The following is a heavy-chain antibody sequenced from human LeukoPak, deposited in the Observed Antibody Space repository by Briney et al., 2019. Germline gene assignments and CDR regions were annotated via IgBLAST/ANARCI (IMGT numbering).Heavy chain of an antibody. CDR1: GGSISSNC. CDR2: IYYSRST. V-gene: IGHV4-59*01. Sequence: PSETLSLTCTVSGGSISSNCWSWGWHPPRTGLEWVGYIYYSRSTNHTPSLKSRVPISVETSKNQCSLKLSSVTAADTAVDYCARVVRTVAGFPFDYWGQGTLVTVSS. J-gene: IGHJ4*02. CDR3: ARVVRTVAGFPFDY. D-gene: IGHD6-19*01.